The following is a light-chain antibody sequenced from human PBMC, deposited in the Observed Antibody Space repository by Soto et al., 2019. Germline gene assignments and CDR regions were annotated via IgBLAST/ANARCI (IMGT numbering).Light chain of an antibody. CDR1: QSVSSY. Sequence: EIVLTQSPSTLSLSPGERATLSCRASQSVSSYLAWYQQKPGQAPRLLIYDASNRATGIPARFSGSGSGTDFTITISSLEPEDFAVYSCQQRRNWPLTFGGGTKVEIK. CDR3: QQRRNWPLT. CDR2: DAS. J-gene: IGKJ4*01. V-gene: IGKV3-11*01.